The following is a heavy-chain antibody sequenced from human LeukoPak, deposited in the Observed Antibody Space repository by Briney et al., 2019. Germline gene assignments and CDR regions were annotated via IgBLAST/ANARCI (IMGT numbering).Heavy chain of an antibody. CDR3: AIDRSGWPIDY. D-gene: IGHD6-19*01. CDR2: ISGSGGST. Sequence: HPGGSLRLSCVASGITFSTYAMSWVRQAPGKGLEWVSGISGSGGSTYYADSVKGRFTISRDNSKNTLYLQMNSLRAEDTAVYYCAIDRSGWPIDYWGQGTLVTVSS. CDR1: GITFSTYA. J-gene: IGHJ4*02. V-gene: IGHV3-23*01.